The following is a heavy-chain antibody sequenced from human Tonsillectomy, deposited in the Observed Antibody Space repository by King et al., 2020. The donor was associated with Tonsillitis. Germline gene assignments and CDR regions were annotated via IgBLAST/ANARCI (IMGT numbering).Heavy chain of an antibody. V-gene: IGHV7-4-1*02. J-gene: IGHJ6*02. CDR2: ITTNTGNP. CDR1: GYTFTSYA. CDR3: AAADSVRYAILTVVDDYDYGMDV. Sequence: QLVQSGSELKKPGASVKVSCKASGYTFTSYAMNWVRQAPGQGLEWMGWITTNTGNPTYAQGFTGRFVFSLDTSVSTTYLQISSLKAEDTAVYYCAAADSVRYAILTVVDDYDYGMDVWGQGTTVTVSS. D-gene: IGHD3-9*01.